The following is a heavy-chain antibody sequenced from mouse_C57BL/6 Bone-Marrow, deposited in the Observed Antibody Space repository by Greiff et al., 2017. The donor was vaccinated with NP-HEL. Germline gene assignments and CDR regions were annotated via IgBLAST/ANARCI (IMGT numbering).Heavy chain of an antibody. V-gene: IGHV1-64*01. CDR1: GYTFTSYW. CDR3: ASPPYGSSYCWYFDV. CDR2: IHPNSGST. D-gene: IGHD1-1*01. Sequence: VQLQQSGAELVKPGASVKLSCKASGYTFTSYWMHWVKQRPGQGLEWIGMIHPNSGSTNYNEKFKSKATLTVDKSSSTAYMQLSSLTSEDSAVYYWASPPYGSSYCWYFDVWGTGTTVTVSS. J-gene: IGHJ1*03.